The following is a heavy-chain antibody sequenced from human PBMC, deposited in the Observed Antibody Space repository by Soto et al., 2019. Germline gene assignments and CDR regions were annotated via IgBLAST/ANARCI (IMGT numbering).Heavy chain of an antibody. Sequence: LRLSCAASGFTFGNYWMTWGRQAPGKGLEWVANMKQDEGEKYYVDSVRGRFTISRDDARNSLYLQMNSLRAEDTAVYYCARGRAAASGWGQGTLVTDSS. CDR3: ARGRAAASG. D-gene: IGHD6-13*01. V-gene: IGHV3-7*03. CDR2: MKQDEGEK. J-gene: IGHJ1*01. CDR1: GFTFGNYW.